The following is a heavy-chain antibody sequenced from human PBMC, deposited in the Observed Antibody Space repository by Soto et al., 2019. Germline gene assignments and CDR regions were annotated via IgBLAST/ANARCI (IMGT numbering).Heavy chain of an antibody. J-gene: IGHJ4*02. Sequence: QVHLQESGPGLVKPSETLSLTCTVSGGSINNHYWSWIRQPPGKGLEWIGYIYYTGGTNYNPSPNSRVTMSVDTSKNQCSLNLTSLTAADTAIYYCARANWYSEYWGQGTLVTVSS. CDR1: GGSINNHY. CDR2: IYYTGGT. CDR3: ARANWYSEY. D-gene: IGHD7-27*01. V-gene: IGHV4-59*11.